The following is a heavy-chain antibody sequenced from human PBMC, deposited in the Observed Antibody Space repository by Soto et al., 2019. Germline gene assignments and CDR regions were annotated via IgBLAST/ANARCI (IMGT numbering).Heavy chain of an antibody. CDR2: LQTDGSHP. D-gene: IGHD2-21*02. J-gene: IGHJ4*02. CDR3: ARGGDPDY. CDR1: GFTFDYYW. V-gene: IGHV3-74*01. Sequence: EVQLVESGGGLVQPGGSLRLSCVASGFTFDYYWMQWVRKAPGEGLMWVSRLQTDGSHPYYADSVKGRFTISRDNAKNTLYLQMNNLRAEDTAVYYGARGGDPDYWGQGTLVTVSS.